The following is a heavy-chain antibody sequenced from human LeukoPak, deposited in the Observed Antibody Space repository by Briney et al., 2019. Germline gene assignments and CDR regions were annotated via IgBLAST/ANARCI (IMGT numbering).Heavy chain of an antibody. V-gene: IGHV1-69*06. CDR3: AIVPSDDSSGYYWGDAFDI. Sequence: SVKVSCKASGGTFSSYAISWVRQAPGQGLEWMGGIIPIFGTANYAQKFQGRVTITADKSTSTAYMELSSLRSEDTAVYYCAIVPSDDSSGYYWGDAFDIWGQGTMVTVSS. D-gene: IGHD3-22*01. CDR1: GGTFSSYA. J-gene: IGHJ3*02. CDR2: IIPIFGTA.